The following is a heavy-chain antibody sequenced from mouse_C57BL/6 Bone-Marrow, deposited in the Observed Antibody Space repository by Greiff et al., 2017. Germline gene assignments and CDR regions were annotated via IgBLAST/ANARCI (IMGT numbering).Heavy chain of an antibody. D-gene: IGHD3-1*01. CDR3: ARSGPLERSFDY. CDR2: IYPTSGST. J-gene: IGHJ2*01. V-gene: IGHV1-55*01. Sequence: QVQLQQPGAELVKPGASVKMSCKASGYTFTSYWITWVKQRPGQGLEWIGDIYPTSGSTNYNEKFKSKSILTVDTSSNTAYMQLSSLTSEDSAVFYCARSGPLERSFDYWGQGTTLTVSS. CDR1: GYTFTSYW.